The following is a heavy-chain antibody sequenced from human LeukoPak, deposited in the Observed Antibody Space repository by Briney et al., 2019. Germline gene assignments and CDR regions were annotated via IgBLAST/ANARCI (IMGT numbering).Heavy chain of an antibody. CDR2: IVSDGYKS. J-gene: IGHJ4*02. V-gene: IGHV3-23*01. CDR3: AKDLFLFFEDS. D-gene: IGHD3-3*01. Sequence: GGSLRLSCAASGFTFSSYPMNWVRQAPWKGLEWVSTIVSDGYKSYYTDSVRGRFAISRDNSQNTVYLQMNSLSAEDTAVYYCAKDLFLFFEDSRDQGTLVIVSS. CDR1: GFTFSSYP.